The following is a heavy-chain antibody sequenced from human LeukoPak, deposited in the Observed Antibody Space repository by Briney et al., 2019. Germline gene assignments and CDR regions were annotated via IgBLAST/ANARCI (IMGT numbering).Heavy chain of an antibody. J-gene: IGHJ4*02. V-gene: IGHV1-2*02. D-gene: IGHD3-3*02. CDR1: GYTFTGYY. Sequence: GASVRASCKASGYTFTGYYVHWLRQAPGQGLTWMGWINPNSGGTDYAQQYQGRVTLTRDTSISTVYMELSSLTSDDSAVYYCARAFNSGFDYWAREPWSPSPQ. CDR2: INPNSGGT. CDR3: ARAFNSGFDY.